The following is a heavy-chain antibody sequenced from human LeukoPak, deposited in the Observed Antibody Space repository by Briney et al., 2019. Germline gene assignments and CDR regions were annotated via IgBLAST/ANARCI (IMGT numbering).Heavy chain of an antibody. V-gene: IGHV4-59*01. Sequence: PSETLSLTCTVSGVSISSYYWSWIRQPPGKGLEWTGYIYYSGSTNYNPSLKSRVTLSVDTSKNQFSLKLSSVTAADTAVYYCARVAPGCSGGSRYRNAFDIWGQGTMVTVSS. D-gene: IGHD2-15*01. CDR2: IYYSGST. CDR3: ARVAPGCSGGSRYRNAFDI. J-gene: IGHJ3*02. CDR1: GVSISSYY.